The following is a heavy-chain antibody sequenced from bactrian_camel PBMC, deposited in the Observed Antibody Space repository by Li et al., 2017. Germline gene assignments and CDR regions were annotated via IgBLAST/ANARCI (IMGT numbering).Heavy chain of an antibody. J-gene: IGHJ4*01. CDR2: IITGNGKT. CDR1: VRIYRGLS. V-gene: IGHV3S54*01. CDR3: AAGRTSTLVPLRYTV. D-gene: IGHD2*01. Sequence: HVQLVESGGGSVQAGGSLTLSCELSVRIYRGLSMAWFRQAPGKEREAVACIITGNGKTYYADSVKGQFTISQDKAKNTVYLQMNSLKPEDTAMYYCAAGRTSTLVPLRYTVWGQGTQVTVS.